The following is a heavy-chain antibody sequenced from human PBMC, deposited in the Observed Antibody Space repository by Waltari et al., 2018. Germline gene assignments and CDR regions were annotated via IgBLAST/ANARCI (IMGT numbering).Heavy chain of an antibody. CDR1: GFTFSNAW. J-gene: IGHJ4*02. D-gene: IGHD2-8*02. Sequence: EVQLVESGGGLVKPGGSLRLSCAASGFTFSNAWMSWVRQAPGKGLEWVGRIKSKTDGGTTDYAAPVKGRFTISRDDAKNTLYLQMNSLKTEDTAVYYCTLDCTGGVCRGYWGQGTLVTVSS. V-gene: IGHV3-15*01. CDR2: IKSKTDGGTT. CDR3: TLDCTGGVCRGY.